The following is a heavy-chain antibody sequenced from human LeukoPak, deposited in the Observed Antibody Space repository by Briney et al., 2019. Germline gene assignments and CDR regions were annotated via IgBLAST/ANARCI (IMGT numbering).Heavy chain of an antibody. CDR3: ASHVGYCSSTSCSYNWFDP. CDR1: GYSISSGYY. Sequence: PSETLSLTCAVSGYSISSGYYWGWIRQPPGKGLEWIGSIYYSGSTYYNPSLKSRVTISVDTSKNQFSLKLSSVTAADTAVYYCASHVGYCSSTSCSYNWFDPWGQGTLVTVSS. D-gene: IGHD2-2*01. V-gene: IGHV4-38-2*01. J-gene: IGHJ5*02. CDR2: IYYSGST.